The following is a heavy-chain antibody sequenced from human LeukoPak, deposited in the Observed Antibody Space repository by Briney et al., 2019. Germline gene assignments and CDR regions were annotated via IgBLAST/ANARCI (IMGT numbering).Heavy chain of an antibody. CDR3: ARGAAMVTRYYYGMDV. CDR2: IIPIFGTA. CDR1: GYTFTSYG. V-gene: IGHV1-69*13. J-gene: IGHJ6*02. D-gene: IGHD5-18*01. Sequence: ASVKVSCKASGYTFTSYGISWVRQAPGQGLEWMGGIIPIFGTANYAQKFQGRVTITADESTSTAYMELSSLRSEDTAVYYCARGAAMVTRYYYGMDVWGQGTTVTVSS.